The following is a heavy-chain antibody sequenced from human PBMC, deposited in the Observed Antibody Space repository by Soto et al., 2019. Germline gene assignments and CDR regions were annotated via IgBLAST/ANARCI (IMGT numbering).Heavy chain of an antibody. Sequence: SETLSLTCAVSGGSISSSNWWSWVRQPPGKGLEWIGEIYHSGSTNYNPSLKSRVTISVDKSKNQFSLKLSSVTAADTAVYYCARVLRFLEWFFDPWGQGTLVTVSS. CDR3: ARVLRFLEWFFDP. V-gene: IGHV4-4*02. CDR1: GGSISSSNW. CDR2: IYHSGST. D-gene: IGHD3-3*01. J-gene: IGHJ5*02.